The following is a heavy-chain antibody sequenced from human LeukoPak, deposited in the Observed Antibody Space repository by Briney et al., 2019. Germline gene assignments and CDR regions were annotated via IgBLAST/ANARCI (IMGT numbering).Heavy chain of an antibody. V-gene: IGHV4-34*01. D-gene: IGHD3-10*01. CDR1: GGSFSGYY. Sequence: SETLSLTCAVYGGSFSGYYWSWIRQPPGKGLEWIGEINHRGSTNYNPSLKSRVTISVDTSKNQFSLKLSSVTAADTAVYYCARRRGYYFDYWGQGTLVTVSS. CDR3: ARRRGYYFDY. J-gene: IGHJ4*02. CDR2: INHRGST.